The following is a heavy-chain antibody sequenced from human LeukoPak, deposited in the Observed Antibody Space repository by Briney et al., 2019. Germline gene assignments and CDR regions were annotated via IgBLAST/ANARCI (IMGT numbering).Heavy chain of an antibody. D-gene: IGHD3-22*01. J-gene: IGHJ4*02. Sequence: SETLSLTCAVYGGSFSGYYWSWVRQPPGKGLEWIGEINHSGSTNYNPSLKSRVTISVDTSKNQFSLKLSSVTAAGTAVYYCARGAYYYDSSGYSRDYWGQGTLVTVSS. CDR3: ARGAYYYDSSGYSRDY. CDR1: GGSFSGYY. CDR2: INHSGST. V-gene: IGHV4-34*01.